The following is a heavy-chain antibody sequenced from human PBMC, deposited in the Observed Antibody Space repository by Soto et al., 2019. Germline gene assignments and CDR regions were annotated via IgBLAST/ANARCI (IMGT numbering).Heavy chain of an antibody. CDR1: GGSFSGYY. CDR2: INHSGST. CDR3: ARGPGYYYYYGMDV. J-gene: IGHJ6*02. Sequence: SETLSLTCAVYGGSFSGYYLSWIRQPPGKGLEWIGEINHSGSTNYNPSLKSRVTISVDTSKNQFSLKLSSVTAADTAVYYCARGPGYYYYYGMDVWGQGTTVTVSS. V-gene: IGHV4-34*01.